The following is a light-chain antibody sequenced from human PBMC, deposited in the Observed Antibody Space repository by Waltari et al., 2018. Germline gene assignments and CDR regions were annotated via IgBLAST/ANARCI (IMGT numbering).Light chain of an antibody. CDR3: QQYDSYSLT. J-gene: IGKJ4*01. V-gene: IGKV1-5*03. CDR1: QNINRW. Sequence: DIQMTQSPSTLSASVGDRVTITCWASQNINRWLAWYQQKPGTVPKLLIFKASSLKSGVPSRFSGSGSGTEFTLTISSLQPDDFATYYCQQYDSYSLTFGGGTKVEI. CDR2: KAS.